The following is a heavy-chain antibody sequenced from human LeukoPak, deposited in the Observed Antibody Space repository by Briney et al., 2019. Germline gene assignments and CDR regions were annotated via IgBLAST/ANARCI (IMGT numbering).Heavy chain of an antibody. CDR3: AKDDGTYGIDY. D-gene: IGHD1-26*01. V-gene: IGHV3-74*01. CDR2: INSDGSYT. Sequence: GGSLRLSCAASGFTFSRYWMHWVRQGPGKGLVCVSRINSDGSYTSYADSVKGRFTISRDNAKSTLYLQMNSLRADDTSVYYCAKDDGTYGIDYWGQETLVTVSS. CDR1: GFTFSRYW. J-gene: IGHJ4*02.